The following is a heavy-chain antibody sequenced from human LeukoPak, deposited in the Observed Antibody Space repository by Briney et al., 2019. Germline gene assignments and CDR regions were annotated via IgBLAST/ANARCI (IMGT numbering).Heavy chain of an antibody. CDR3: AKFQGVILTDYRLNR. V-gene: IGHV3-23*01. CDR1: GLPFSNFA. J-gene: IGHJ5*02. Sequence: GGSLRLSCTASGLPFSNFAMAWVRQSPGKGLEWISTMTGGGGPYYADSVKGRFTISRDNSKSTLYLQMNSLGVEDTAIYFCAKFQGVILTDYRLNRWGQGTLVTVSS. D-gene: IGHD3-9*01. CDR2: MTGGGGP.